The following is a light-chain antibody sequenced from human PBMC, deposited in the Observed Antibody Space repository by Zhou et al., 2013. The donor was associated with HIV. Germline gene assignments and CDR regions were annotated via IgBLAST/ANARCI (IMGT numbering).Light chain of an antibody. CDR1: QDISNY. J-gene: IGKJ2*01. CDR3: QQYDNPLYT. CDR2: DAS. V-gene: IGKV1-33*01. Sequence: DIQMTQSPSSLSASVGDRVTITCQASQDISNYLNWYQQKPGKAPKLLIYDASNLETGVPSRFSGSGSGTDFTFTISSLQPEDIATYYCQQYDNPLYTFGPGDQAGDQT.